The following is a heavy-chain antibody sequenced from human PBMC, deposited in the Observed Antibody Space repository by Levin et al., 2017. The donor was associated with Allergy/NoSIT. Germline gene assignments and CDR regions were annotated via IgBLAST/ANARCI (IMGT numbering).Heavy chain of an antibody. CDR3: ARTAMCNTKWCLFDY. D-gene: IGHD2-15*01. CDR1: GGSITSGNYY. V-gene: IGHV4-61*02. CDR2: IHTSGST. Sequence: SSETLSLTCSVSGGSITSGNYYWSWIRQTAGKGLEWIGRIHTSGSTIYNPSFTSRVTISLDTSKNQFSLNLGSVTAADTAVYYCARTAMCNTKWCLFDYWGQGTLVTVSS. J-gene: IGHJ4*02.